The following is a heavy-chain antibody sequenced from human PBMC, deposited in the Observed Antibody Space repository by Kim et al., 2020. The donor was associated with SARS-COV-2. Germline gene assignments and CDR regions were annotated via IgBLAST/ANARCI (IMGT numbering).Heavy chain of an antibody. V-gene: IGHV1-8*01. J-gene: IGHJ4*02. Sequence: YTKKFQGRVTMTRNTSISTAYMELSSLRSEDTAVYYCARYGIAAAGGFDYWGQGTLVTVSS. D-gene: IGHD6-13*01. CDR3: ARYGIAAAGGFDY.